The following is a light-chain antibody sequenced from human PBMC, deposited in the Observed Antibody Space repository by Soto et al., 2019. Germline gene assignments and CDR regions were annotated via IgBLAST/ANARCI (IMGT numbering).Light chain of an antibody. Sequence: QSALTQPRSVSGSPGQSVAISCTGTSSDVGGYNYVSWYRQHPGRAPKLLLYDVTKRPSGVPDCFSGSKSGNTASLTISGLQADDEADYYCCSYAGSYIVVIGGGTKVTVL. CDR2: DVT. CDR3: CSYAGSYIVV. J-gene: IGLJ2*01. CDR1: SSDVGGYNY. V-gene: IGLV2-11*01.